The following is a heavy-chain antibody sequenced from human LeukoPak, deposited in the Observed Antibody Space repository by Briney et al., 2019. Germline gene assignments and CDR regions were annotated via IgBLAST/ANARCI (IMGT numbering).Heavy chain of an antibody. CDR1: GFTFSSYW. D-gene: IGHD6-19*01. CDR3: ARTSGRGWSY. Sequence: PGGSLRLSCAASGFTFSSYWMSWLRQAPGRGLEWVANIKQDGSEKYYVDSVKGRFTISRDNAKNSLYLQMNSLRVEDTAVYYCARTSGRGWSYWGQGTLVTVSS. CDR2: IKQDGSEK. V-gene: IGHV3-7*01. J-gene: IGHJ4*02.